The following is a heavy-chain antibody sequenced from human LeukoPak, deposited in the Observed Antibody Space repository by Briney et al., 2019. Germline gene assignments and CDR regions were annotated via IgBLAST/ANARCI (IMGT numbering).Heavy chain of an antibody. D-gene: IGHD3-10*01. CDR3: ARDLGGAWFGELYNVTPDAFDI. CDR2: IIPIFGTA. V-gene: IGHV1-69*05. Sequence: ASVKVSCKASGGTFSSYAISWVRQAPGQGLEWMGGIIPIFGTANYAQKFQGRVTITTDESTSTAYMELSSLRSEDTAVYYCARDLGGAWFGELYNVTPDAFDIWGQGTMVTVSS. CDR1: GGTFSSYA. J-gene: IGHJ3*02.